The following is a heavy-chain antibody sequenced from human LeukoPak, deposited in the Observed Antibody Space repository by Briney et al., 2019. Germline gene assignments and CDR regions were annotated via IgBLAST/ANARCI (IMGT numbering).Heavy chain of an antibody. Sequence: SVKVSCKASGGTFSSYAISWVRQAPGQGLEWMGGIIPIFGTANYAQKFQGRVTITADESTSTAYMELSSLRSEDTAVYYCAREGSSGARDYNWFDPWGQGTLVTVSS. D-gene: IGHD6-19*01. V-gene: IGHV1-69*13. J-gene: IGHJ5*02. CDR3: AREGSSGARDYNWFDP. CDR2: IIPIFGTA. CDR1: GGTFSSYA.